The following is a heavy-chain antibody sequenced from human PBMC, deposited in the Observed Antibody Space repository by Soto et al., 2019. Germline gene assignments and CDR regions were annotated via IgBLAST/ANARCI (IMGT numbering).Heavy chain of an antibody. J-gene: IGHJ3*01. CDR1: GYIFAHYG. D-gene: IGHD6-13*01. Sequence: QVQLVQSGAEVRKPGASVKVSCKASGYIFAHYGIGWVRQAPGQGLEWMGWINVYNGKTNYAQNFRGRVTMTTDTSTSTAYMDLRSLTSDDTGVYYCAKYHVEQLARAFDVWGQGTMVTVSS. V-gene: IGHV1-18*01. CDR3: AKYHVEQLARAFDV. CDR2: INVYNGKT.